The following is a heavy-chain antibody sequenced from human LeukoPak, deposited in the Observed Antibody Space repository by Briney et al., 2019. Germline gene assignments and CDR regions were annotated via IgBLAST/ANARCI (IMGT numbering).Heavy chain of an antibody. D-gene: IGHD2-21*02. V-gene: IGHV3-30*18. J-gene: IGHJ4*02. CDR1: GFTFSSYG. CDR3: AKEPSRDRGGDCDSYFDY. CDR2: ISYDGSNK. Sequence: GGSLRLSCAASGFTFSSYGMHWVRQAPGKGLEWVAVISYDGSNKYYADSVKGRFTISRDNCKNTLYLQMNSLRAEDTAVYYCAKEPSRDRGGDCDSYFDYWGQGTLVTVSS.